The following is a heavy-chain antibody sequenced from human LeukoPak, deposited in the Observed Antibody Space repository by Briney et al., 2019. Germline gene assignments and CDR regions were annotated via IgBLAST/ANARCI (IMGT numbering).Heavy chain of an antibody. Sequence: GESLKISCKGSGYSFTSYWIGWVRQMPGKGLEWMGIIYPGDSDTRYSPSFQGQVTISADKSISTAYLQWSSLKASDTAMYYCARFSYYYGSGSEGSEFDYWGQETLVTVSS. CDR2: IYPGDSDT. V-gene: IGHV5-51*01. D-gene: IGHD3-10*01. J-gene: IGHJ4*02. CDR3: ARFSYYYGSGSEGSEFDY. CDR1: GYSFTSYW.